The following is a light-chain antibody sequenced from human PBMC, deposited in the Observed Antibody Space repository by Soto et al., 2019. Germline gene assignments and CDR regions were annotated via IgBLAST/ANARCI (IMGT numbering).Light chain of an antibody. CDR1: QSVGSD. Sequence: EIVMTQSPATLSVSLGERATLSCRASQSVGSDLAWYQHKPGQAPRLLIYGASTRAAGIPARFSGSGAGTDFTLTISSLQSEDFAIYYCQQYNIWPPWTFGQGTKVEI. V-gene: IGKV3-15*01. CDR2: GAS. J-gene: IGKJ1*01. CDR3: QQYNIWPPWT.